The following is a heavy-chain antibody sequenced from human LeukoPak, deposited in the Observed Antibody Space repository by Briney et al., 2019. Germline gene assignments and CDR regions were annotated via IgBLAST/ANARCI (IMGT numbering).Heavy chain of an antibody. CDR2: ISHEGSQT. J-gene: IGHJ4*02. V-gene: IGHV3-30*03. Sequence: GGSLRLSCAASGFPFGSYGIHWVRQAPGKGLEWVAVISHEGSQTYYADSVRGRFTISRDNSKNMVYLQMNSLRAEDTAVYYCARTREQWQVLDYWGQGTLVTVSS. D-gene: IGHD6-19*01. CDR1: GFPFGSYG. CDR3: ARTREQWQVLDY.